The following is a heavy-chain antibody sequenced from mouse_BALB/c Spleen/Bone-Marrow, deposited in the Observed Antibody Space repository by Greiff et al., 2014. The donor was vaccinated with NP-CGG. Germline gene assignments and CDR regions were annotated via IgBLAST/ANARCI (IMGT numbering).Heavy chain of an antibody. CDR2: IYPGDGST. CDR3: ARQAMDY. J-gene: IGHJ4*01. CDR1: GYTFTSYY. Sequence: QVQLQQSGPELVKPGASVKMSCRASGYTFTSYYIHWVKQRPGQGLEWIGWIYPGDGSTKYNEKFKGKTTLTADKSSSTAYMLLSSLTSEDSAIYFCARQAMDYWGQGTSVTVSS. V-gene: IGHV1S56*01.